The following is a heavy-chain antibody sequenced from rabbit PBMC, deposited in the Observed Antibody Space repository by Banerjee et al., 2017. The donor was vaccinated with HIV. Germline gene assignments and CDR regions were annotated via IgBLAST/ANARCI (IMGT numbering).Heavy chain of an antibody. V-gene: IGHV1S45*01. D-gene: IGHD8-1*01. CDR2: IYGGSIGI. Sequence: QEQLVESGGGLVQPGGSLKLSCKASGFIFSSHSTSWVRQAPGKGLEWIACIYGGSIGIYYASWAKGRFTISKPSSTTVTLQMTSLTAADTATYFCVRAGVYAGSSSYTGFDFNLWGQGTLVTVS. CDR3: VRAGVYAGSSSYTGFDFNL. J-gene: IGHJ4*01. CDR1: GFIFSSHST.